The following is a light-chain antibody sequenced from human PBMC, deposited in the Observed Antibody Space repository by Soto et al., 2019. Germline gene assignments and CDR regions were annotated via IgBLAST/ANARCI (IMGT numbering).Light chain of an antibody. Sequence: EIVLTQSPDTLSLSPGERATLSCRASQSVDSTYLAWYQQKPGQAPRLLIYGASSRATGIPDRFSGSGSGTDFTLTISRLEPEDFAVYYCQQYGSSWWTFGQGTKGDSK. V-gene: IGKV3-20*01. CDR1: QSVDSTY. CDR2: GAS. CDR3: QQYGSSWWT. J-gene: IGKJ1*01.